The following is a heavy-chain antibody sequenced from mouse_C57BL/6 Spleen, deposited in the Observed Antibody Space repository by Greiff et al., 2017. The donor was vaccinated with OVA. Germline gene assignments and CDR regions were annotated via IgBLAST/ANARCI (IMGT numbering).Heavy chain of an antibody. V-gene: IGHV1-82*01. CDR1: GYAFSSSW. Sequence: QVQLQPSGPELVKPGASVKISCKASGYAFSSSWMHWVKQRPGQGLEWIGRISPGDGDTNYNGKFKGKATLTVDKSSRTAYMQLSSLTSEGSAVDFCAIEVLRNYCAMDYWGQGTSVTVSS. D-gene: IGHD1-1*01. CDR3: AIEVLRNYCAMDY. CDR2: ISPGDGDT. J-gene: IGHJ4*01.